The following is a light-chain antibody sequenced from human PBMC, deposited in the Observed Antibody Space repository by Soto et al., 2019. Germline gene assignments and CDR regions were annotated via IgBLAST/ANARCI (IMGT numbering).Light chain of an antibody. V-gene: IGKV3-11*01. CDR2: DVS. J-gene: IGKJ1*01. Sequence: EVVLTQSPATLSLSPGERASLSCRASQSVSSQLAWYQQKPGQTPRLLIYDVSNRATGISARFSGSGSGTDFTLTIGSLEPEDFAVYYCQQYGSSPWTFGQGTKVDIK. CDR3: QQYGSSPWT. CDR1: QSVSSQ.